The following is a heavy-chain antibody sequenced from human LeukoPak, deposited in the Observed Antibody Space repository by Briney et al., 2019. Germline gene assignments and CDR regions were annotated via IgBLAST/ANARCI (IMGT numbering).Heavy chain of an antibody. J-gene: IGHJ4*02. Sequence: PGGSLRLSCAASGFTFSSYAMSCVRQAPGKGLEWVSTISGSGGSTYYADSVKGRFTISRDNSKNTLYLQMNSLRAEDTAVYYCAKVVGATTRGYFDYWGQGTLVTVSS. CDR3: AKVVGATTRGYFDY. CDR2: ISGSGGST. V-gene: IGHV3-23*01. D-gene: IGHD1-26*01. CDR1: GFTFSSYA.